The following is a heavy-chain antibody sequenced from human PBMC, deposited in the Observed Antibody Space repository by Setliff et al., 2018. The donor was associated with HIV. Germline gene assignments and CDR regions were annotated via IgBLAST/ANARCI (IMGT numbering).Heavy chain of an antibody. CDR2: IFYSGSS. CDR1: GASISTYY. D-gene: IGHD5-18*01. V-gene: IGHV4-59*12. Sequence: PSETLSLTCTVSGASISTYYWSWIRQPPGKGLEWIGYIFYSGSSNYNPSLKSRVTMSVDTSKNQFSLSLTSVTAADTAVYYCARGTWIQLSALALFDYWGQGTLVTVSS. J-gene: IGHJ4*02. CDR3: ARGTWIQLSALALFDY.